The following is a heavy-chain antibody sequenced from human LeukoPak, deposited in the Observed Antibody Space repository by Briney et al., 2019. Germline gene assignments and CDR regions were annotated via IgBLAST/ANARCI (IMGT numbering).Heavy chain of an antibody. CDR1: GFTFSSYA. D-gene: IGHD3-22*01. CDR3: AKGDAYYYDSSGSNLSY. J-gene: IGHJ4*02. Sequence: PGGSLRLSCAASGFTFSSYAMSWVRQAPGKGLEWVSAISGSGGSTYYADSVKGRFTISRDNSKNTLYLQMNSLRAEDTAVYYCAKGDAYYYDSSGSNLSYWGQGTLVTVSS. V-gene: IGHV3-23*01. CDR2: ISGSGGST.